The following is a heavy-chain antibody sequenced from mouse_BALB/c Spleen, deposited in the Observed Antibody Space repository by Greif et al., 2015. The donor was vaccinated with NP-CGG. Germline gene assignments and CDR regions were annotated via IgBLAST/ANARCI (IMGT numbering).Heavy chain of an antibody. J-gene: IGHJ2*02. D-gene: IGHD1-1*01. CDR3: ARQGEFYYYLDY. CDR2: ISSGGSYT. Sequence: EVKLQASGGGLVKPGGSLKLSCAASGFTFSSYAMSWVRQTPEKRLEWVATISSGGSYTYYPDSVKGRFTISRDNAKNTLYLQMSSLRSEDTAMYYCARQGEFYYYLDYWGQGTSLTVSS. V-gene: IGHV5-9-3*01. CDR1: GFTFSSYA.